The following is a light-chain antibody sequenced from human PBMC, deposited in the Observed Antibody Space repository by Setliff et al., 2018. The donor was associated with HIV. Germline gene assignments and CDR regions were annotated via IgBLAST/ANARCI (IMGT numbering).Light chain of an antibody. Sequence: QSVLAQPASVSGSPGQSISTSCTGTSSDIGTYKLVSWYQQHPGKAPRLMIYEVTKRPSGVSNRFSGSKSGNTASLTISGLQAEDEADYYCSSYASSSTYVFGTGTKVTVL. CDR2: EVT. J-gene: IGLJ1*01. CDR1: SSDIGTYKL. CDR3: SSYASSSTYV. V-gene: IGLV2-14*02.